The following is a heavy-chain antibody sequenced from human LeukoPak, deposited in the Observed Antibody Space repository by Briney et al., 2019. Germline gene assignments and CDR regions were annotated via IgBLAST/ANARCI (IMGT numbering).Heavy chain of an antibody. CDR1: GGSISSHY. Sequence: SETLSLTCTVSGGSISSHYWSWIRQPPGKGLEWIGYTHTSGSTNYNPSLKSRVTISVDTSKNQFSLKLSSVTAADTAVYYCARRRTLGVSGGCCWFDPWGQGTLVTVSS. V-gene: IGHV4-4*09. CDR3: ARRRTLGVSGGCCWFDP. D-gene: IGHD3-16*01. CDR2: THTSGST. J-gene: IGHJ5*02.